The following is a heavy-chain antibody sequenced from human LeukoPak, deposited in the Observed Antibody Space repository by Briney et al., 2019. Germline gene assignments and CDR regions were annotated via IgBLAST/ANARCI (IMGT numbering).Heavy chain of an antibody. J-gene: IGHJ4*02. V-gene: IGHV1-18*04. Sequence: GASVKVSCKASGYTFTGYYMHWVRQAPGQGLEWMGWISGYNGKTIYAQKLQGRVTMTTDTSTSTAYMELRSLRSDDTAVYYCARDYRDVLLWFGELSKWGQGTLVTVSS. CDR3: ARDYRDVLLWFGELSK. CDR2: ISGYNGKT. CDR1: GYTFTGYY. D-gene: IGHD3-10*01.